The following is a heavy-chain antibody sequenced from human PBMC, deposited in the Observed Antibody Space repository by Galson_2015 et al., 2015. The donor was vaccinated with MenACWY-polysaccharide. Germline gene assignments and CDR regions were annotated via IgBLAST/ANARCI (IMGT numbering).Heavy chain of an antibody. J-gene: IGHJ4*01. CDR1: SVTFSGFA. Sequence: SLRLSCAASSVTFSGFALSWVRQAPGKGLEWVSSITASGYTTYYADSVKGRFTISGDISKNMMYLQMNSLRADDTAVYYCTTPSGLQWYSYFEYWGQGTLVAVSS. CDR2: ITASGYTT. V-gene: IGHV3-23*01. D-gene: IGHD6-19*01. CDR3: TTPSGLQWYSYFEY.